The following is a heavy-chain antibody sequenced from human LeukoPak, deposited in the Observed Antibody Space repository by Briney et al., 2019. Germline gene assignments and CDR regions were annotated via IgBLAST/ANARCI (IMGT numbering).Heavy chain of an antibody. CDR3: TTVRKYCSGGTCHHAFDI. J-gene: IGHJ3*02. Sequence: GGSLRLSCAGSGFTFKNAWMSWVRQAPGKGLEWAGRIKSKTDGGTTDYAAPVRTRFIISRDDSKNTLYLQMNSLKMEDTARYYCTTVRKYCSGGTCHHAFDIWGQGTMVTVSS. CDR1: GFTFKNAW. CDR2: IKSKTDGGTT. D-gene: IGHD2-15*01. V-gene: IGHV3-15*01.